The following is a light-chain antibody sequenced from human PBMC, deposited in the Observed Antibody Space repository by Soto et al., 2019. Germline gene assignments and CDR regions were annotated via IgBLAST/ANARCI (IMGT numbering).Light chain of an antibody. CDR2: SAS. V-gene: IGKV3-20*01. Sequence: EIVLTQSPGTPSLSPGERATLSCRASQSVSSTYLAWYQQKPGQAPRLLTYSASSRATGIPDRFSGSGSGADFSLTISRLEREDFALYYCQQCDGSSALPFGGGTMVEIK. CDR1: QSVSSTY. CDR3: QQCDGSSALP. J-gene: IGKJ4*01.